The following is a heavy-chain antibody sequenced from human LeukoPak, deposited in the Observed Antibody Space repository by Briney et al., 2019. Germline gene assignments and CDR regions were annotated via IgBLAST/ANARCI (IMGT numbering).Heavy chain of an antibody. CDR2: INPNSGGT. D-gene: IGHD1-26*01. Sequence: ASVKVSCKASGYTFTGYYMHWVRQAPGQGLEWMGWINPNSGGTNYAQKFQDRVTMTRDTSISTAYMELSRLRSDDTAVYYCARDSHTNTRWGRSYHYGMDVWGQGTTVTVSS. J-gene: IGHJ6*02. CDR1: GYTFTGYY. V-gene: IGHV1-2*02. CDR3: ARDSHTNTRWGRSYHYGMDV.